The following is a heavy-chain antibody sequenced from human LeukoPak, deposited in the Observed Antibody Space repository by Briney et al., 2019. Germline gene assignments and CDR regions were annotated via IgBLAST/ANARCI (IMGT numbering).Heavy chain of an antibody. J-gene: IGHJ4*02. V-gene: IGHV3-9*03. CDR3: AKDFYSSSWYYFDY. Sequence: GGSLRLSCAASRFTFDDYAMHWVRQAPGKGLEWVSGISWNSGSIGYADSVKGRFTISRDNAKNSLYLQMNSLRAEDMALYYCAKDFYSSSWYYFDYWGQGTLVTVSS. D-gene: IGHD6-13*01. CDR1: RFTFDDYA. CDR2: ISWNSGSI.